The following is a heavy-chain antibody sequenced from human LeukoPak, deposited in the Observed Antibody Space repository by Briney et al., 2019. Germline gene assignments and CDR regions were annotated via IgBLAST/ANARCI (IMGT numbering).Heavy chain of an antibody. J-gene: IGHJ4*02. D-gene: IGHD1-26*01. Sequence: GASVNVSCKASGYTFTSYYMHWVRQAPGQGLEWMGIINPSGGSTSYPQKFQGRVTMTRDTSTSTVYMELSSLRSDDTAVYYCAREPSGSYKFDYWGQGTLVTVSS. CDR1: GYTFTSYY. CDR2: INPSGGST. CDR3: AREPSGSYKFDY. V-gene: IGHV1-46*01.